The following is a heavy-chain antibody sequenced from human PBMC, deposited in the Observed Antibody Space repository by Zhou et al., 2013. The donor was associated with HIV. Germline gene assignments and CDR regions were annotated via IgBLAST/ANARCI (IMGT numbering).Heavy chain of an antibody. D-gene: IGHD6-6*01. Sequence: QVQLVQSGAQLKKPGSSVTVSCRPAGGAFSTHAFSWVRQAPGQGLEWMGGIIPIFGTANYAQKFQGRVTITTDESTSTAYMELSSLRSEDTAVYYCARGQLQTPYYFDYWGQGTLVTVSS. J-gene: IGHJ4*02. CDR2: IIPIFGTA. CDR1: GGAFSTHA. CDR3: ARGQLQTPYYFDY. V-gene: IGHV1-69*05.